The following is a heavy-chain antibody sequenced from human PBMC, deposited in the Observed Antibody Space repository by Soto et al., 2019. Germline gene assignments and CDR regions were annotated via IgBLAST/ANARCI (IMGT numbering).Heavy chain of an antibody. CDR2: IAYDGSNK. J-gene: IGHJ5*02. Sequence: QVQLVESGGGVVQPGRSLRLSCAASGFTFSSYGMHWVRQAPGKGLEWVAVIAYDGSNKYYADCVKGRFTISIENSKNTLYLQMNSLRAEDKAVYYSWPHYDSSGFNWFDPWGQGTLVTI. CDR3: WPHYDSSGFNWFDP. V-gene: IGHV3-30*03. CDR1: GFTFSSYG. D-gene: IGHD3-22*01.